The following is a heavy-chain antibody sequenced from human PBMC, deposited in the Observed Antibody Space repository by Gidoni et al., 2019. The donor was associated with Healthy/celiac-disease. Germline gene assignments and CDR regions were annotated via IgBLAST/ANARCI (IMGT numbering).Heavy chain of an antibody. V-gene: IGHV3-30-3*01. J-gene: IGHJ4*02. Sequence: GKGLEWVAVISYDGSNKYYADSVKGRFTISRDNSKNTLYLQMNSLRAEDTAVYYCARKAGYDILTGLGSHFDYWGQGTLVTVSS. D-gene: IGHD3-9*01. CDR3: ARKAGYDILTGLGSHFDY. CDR2: ISYDGSNK.